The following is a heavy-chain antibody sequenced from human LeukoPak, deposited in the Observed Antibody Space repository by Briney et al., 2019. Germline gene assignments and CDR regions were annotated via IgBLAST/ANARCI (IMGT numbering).Heavy chain of an antibody. V-gene: IGHV3-20*04. CDR2: INWNGRSI. CDR3: ARTSRVQWLVVPLDY. J-gene: IGHJ4*02. D-gene: IGHD6-19*01. Sequence: PGGSLRLSCAASRFTFDEYGMSWVRHTAGKGLEWVSGINWNGRSIGYADSVKGRFTISRDNAKNSLYLQMNSLRAEDTAVYYCARTSRVQWLVVPLDYWGQGTLVTVSS. CDR1: RFTFDEYG.